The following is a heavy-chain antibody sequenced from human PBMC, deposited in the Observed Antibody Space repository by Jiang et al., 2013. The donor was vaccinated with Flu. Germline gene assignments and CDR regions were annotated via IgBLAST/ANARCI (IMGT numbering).Heavy chain of an antibody. CDR1: GGTFSSYA. CDR2: IIPIFGTA. CDR3: ARASEQLVRVYYFDY. D-gene: IGHD6-13*01. V-gene: IGHV1-69*06. J-gene: IGHJ4*02. Sequence: LVESGAEVKKPGSSVKVSCKASGGTFSSYAISWVRQAPGQGLEWMGGIIPIFGTANYAQKFQGRVTITADKSTSTAYMELSSLRSEDTAVYYCARASEQLVRVYYFDYWGQGTLVTVSS.